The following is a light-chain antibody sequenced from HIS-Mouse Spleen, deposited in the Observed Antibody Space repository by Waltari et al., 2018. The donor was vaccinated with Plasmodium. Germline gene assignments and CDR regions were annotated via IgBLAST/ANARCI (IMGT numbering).Light chain of an antibody. J-gene: IGLJ3*02. Sequence: SYELTQPPSVSVSPGQTARITCSGAALPKKYAYWYQQKSGQAPLPVIYEDSKRPSGIPERFSGSSSGTMATLTISGAQVEDEADYYCYSTDSSGNHRVFGGGTKLTVL. CDR2: EDS. CDR3: YSTDSSGNHRV. V-gene: IGLV3-10*01. CDR1: ALPKKY.